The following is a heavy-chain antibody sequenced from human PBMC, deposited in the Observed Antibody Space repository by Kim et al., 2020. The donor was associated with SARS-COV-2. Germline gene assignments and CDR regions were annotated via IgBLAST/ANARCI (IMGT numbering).Heavy chain of an antibody. J-gene: IGHJ4*02. CDR1: GFIVSSSY. V-gene: IGHV3-66*01. CDR3: TGDDPTRYRDFAF. D-gene: IGHD1-26*01. CDR2: IYSGST. Sequence: GGSLRLSCEASGFIVSSSYMSWVRQAPGKGLEWVSLIYSGSTFYADSVEGRFAISRDVSQNMLFLQMNNVRAEDAAVYYCTGDDPTRYRDFAFWGQGTLV.